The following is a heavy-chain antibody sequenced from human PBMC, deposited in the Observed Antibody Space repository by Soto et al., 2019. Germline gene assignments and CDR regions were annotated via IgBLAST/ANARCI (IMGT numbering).Heavy chain of an antibody. J-gene: IGHJ4*02. V-gene: IGHV3-53*04. Sequence: PGGSLRLSCAASGFTVSSNYISWVRQAPGKGLEWVSVIYSGGSTYYADSVKGRFTISRHNSKNTLYLQTNSLRAEDTAVYYCAIGPGGGFVDYWGQGTLVTVSS. D-gene: IGHD2-15*01. CDR2: IYSGGST. CDR3: AIGPGGGFVDY. CDR1: GFTVSSNY.